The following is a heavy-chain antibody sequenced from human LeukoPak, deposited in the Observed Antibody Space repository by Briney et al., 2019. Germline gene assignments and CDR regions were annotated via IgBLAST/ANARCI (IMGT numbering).Heavy chain of an antibody. CDR1: GFTFSSYG. D-gene: IGHD4-23*01. Sequence: GGSLRLSCAASGFTFSSYGMHWVRQAPGKGLEWVSVIYSGGSTYYADSVKGRFTISRDNSKNTLYLQMNSLRAEDTAVYYCARNLKPMTTVVQNFDYWGQGTLVTVSS. J-gene: IGHJ4*02. CDR2: IYSGGST. CDR3: ARNLKPMTTVVQNFDY. V-gene: IGHV3-NL1*01.